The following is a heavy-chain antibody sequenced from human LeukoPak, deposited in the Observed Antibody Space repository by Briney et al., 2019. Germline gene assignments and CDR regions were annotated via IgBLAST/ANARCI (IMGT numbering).Heavy chain of an antibody. CDR1: GYTFTSYD. J-gene: IGHJ4*02. Sequence: GASVKVSCKASGYTFTSYDINWVRQATGQGLERMGWMNPNSGNTGYAQKFQGRVTMTRDTSISTAYMELSSLRSEDTAVYYCARGHYSSSYNDYWGQGTLVTVSS. CDR3: ARGHYSSSYNDY. V-gene: IGHV1-8*01. CDR2: MNPNSGNT. D-gene: IGHD6-6*01.